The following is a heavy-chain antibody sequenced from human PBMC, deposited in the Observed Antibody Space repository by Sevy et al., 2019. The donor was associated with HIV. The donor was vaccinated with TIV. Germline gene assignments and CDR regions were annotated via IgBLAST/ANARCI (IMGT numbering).Heavy chain of an antibody. CDR3: ARSIVIAVTGPLGLFFRLYSSWFDP. J-gene: IGHJ5*02. CDR2: ISRSGST. D-gene: IGHD6-19*01. Sequence: SETLSLTCAVYGGSLGDHYWSWIRQPPGKGLEWIGEISRSGSTSYNPSLASRLTISLDTSKSQFSLKLISVTAADTAVYFCARSIVIAVTGPLGLFFRLYSSWFDPWGQGTWVTVSS. CDR1: GGSLGDHY. V-gene: IGHV4-34*01.